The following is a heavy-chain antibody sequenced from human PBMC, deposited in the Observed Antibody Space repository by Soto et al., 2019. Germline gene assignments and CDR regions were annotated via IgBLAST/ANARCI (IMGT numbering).Heavy chain of an antibody. CDR3: ARNYGDFYYYYMDV. Sequence: SGPTLVNPTQTLTLTCTFSGFSLSTSGMCVSWIRQPPGKALEWLARIDWDDDKYYSTSLKTRLTISKDTSKNQVVLTMTNMDPVDTATYYCARNYGDFYYYYMDVWGQGTTVTVSS. D-gene: IGHD4-17*01. J-gene: IGHJ6*03. V-gene: IGHV2-70*11. CDR1: GFSLSTSGMC. CDR2: IDWDDDK.